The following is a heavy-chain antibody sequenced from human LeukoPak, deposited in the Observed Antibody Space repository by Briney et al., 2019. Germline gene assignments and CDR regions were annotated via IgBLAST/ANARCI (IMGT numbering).Heavy chain of an antibody. Sequence: SVKVSCKASGFTFSGSAVQWVRQARGQRLEWLGWIIVDSGKTHYLQKLQERVTITRDMSTNTAYMELSSLRSEDTAVYYCARDGYYGGNSMGSGDYYYYYGMDVWGQGTTVTVSS. CDR2: IIVDSGKT. CDR1: GFTFSGSA. J-gene: IGHJ6*02. V-gene: IGHV1-58*01. D-gene: IGHD4-23*01. CDR3: ARDGYYGGNSMGSGDYYYYYGMDV.